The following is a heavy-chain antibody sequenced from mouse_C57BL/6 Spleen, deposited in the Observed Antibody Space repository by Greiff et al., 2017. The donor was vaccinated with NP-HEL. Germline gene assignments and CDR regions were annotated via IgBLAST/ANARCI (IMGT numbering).Heavy chain of an antibody. V-gene: IGHV1-69*01. CDR1: GYTFTSYW. CDR2: IDPSDSYT. J-gene: IGHJ1*03. CDR3: ARIPLITTVVAPYFDV. Sequence: QVQLQQPGAELVMPGASVKLSCKASGYTFTSYWMHWVKQRPGQGLEWIGEIDPSDSYTNYNQKFKGKSTLTVDKYSSTAYLQLSSLTSEDSAVYYCARIPLITTVVAPYFDVGGTGTTVTVSS. D-gene: IGHD1-1*01.